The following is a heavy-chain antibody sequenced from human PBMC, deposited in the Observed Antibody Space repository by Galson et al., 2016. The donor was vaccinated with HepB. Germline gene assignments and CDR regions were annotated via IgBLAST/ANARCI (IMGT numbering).Heavy chain of an antibody. J-gene: IGHJ4*02. Sequence: SLRLSCAASGFTFDDYTMHWVRQAPGKGLEWVSLISWDGATTYYADSVKGRFTISRDNAKNSLYLQMNSLRAEDTAVYFCARGPTRHRGYFDRLDQVGTGRPHDYWGQGTLVTVSS. V-gene: IGHV3-43*01. D-gene: IGHD3-9*01. CDR3: ARGPTRHRGYFDRLDQVGTGRPHDY. CDR2: ISWDGATT. CDR1: GFTFDDYT.